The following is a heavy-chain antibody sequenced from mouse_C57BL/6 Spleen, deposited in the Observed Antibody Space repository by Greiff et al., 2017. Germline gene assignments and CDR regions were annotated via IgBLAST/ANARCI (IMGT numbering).Heavy chain of an antibody. Sequence: QVQLQQPGAELVRPGSSVKLSCKASGYTFTSYWMHWVKQRPIQGLEWIGNIDPSDSETHYNQKFKDKATLTVDKSSSTAYMQLSSLTSEDSAVYYCARSGGSSYWNFDVWGTGTTVTVSS. D-gene: IGHD1-1*01. J-gene: IGHJ1*03. CDR1: GYTFTSYW. V-gene: IGHV1-52*01. CDR2: IDPSDSET. CDR3: ARSGGSSYWNFDV.